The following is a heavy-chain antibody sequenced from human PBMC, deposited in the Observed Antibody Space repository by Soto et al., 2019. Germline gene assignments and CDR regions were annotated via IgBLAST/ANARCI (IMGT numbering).Heavy chain of an antibody. V-gene: IGHV4-59*01. D-gene: IGHD3-10*01. Sequence: QVQLQESGPGLVKPSETLSLTCTVSGGSISSYYWSWIRQPPGKGLEWIGYIYYSGSTNYNPSLKSRVTISVDTSKNLFSLKLSSVTAADTAVYYCARDQYYGSGRSPGPFDYWGQGTLVTVSS. CDR2: IYYSGST. CDR3: ARDQYYGSGRSPGPFDY. J-gene: IGHJ4*02. CDR1: GGSISSYY.